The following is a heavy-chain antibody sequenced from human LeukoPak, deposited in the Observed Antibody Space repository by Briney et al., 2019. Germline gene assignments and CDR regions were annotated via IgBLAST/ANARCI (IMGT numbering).Heavy chain of an antibody. CDR3: TRAQTPYY. V-gene: IGHV3-49*04. J-gene: IGHJ4*02. CDR1: GFTFGDYA. Sequence: GGALRLSCTASGFTFGDYAMTWVRQAPGKGLGWVGFIASETYGWTAEYAASVKGRFTISRDDSKSIAYLQMNSLKTEDRDVYYCTRAQTPYYWGQGTLVTVSS. CDR2: IASETYGWTA.